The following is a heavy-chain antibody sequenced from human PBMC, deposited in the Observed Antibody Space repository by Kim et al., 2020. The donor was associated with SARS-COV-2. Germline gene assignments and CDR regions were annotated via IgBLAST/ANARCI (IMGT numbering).Heavy chain of an antibody. CDR3: ARWSGWYLGADY. J-gene: IGHJ4*02. CDR2: IYYSGST. D-gene: IGHD6-19*01. Sequence: SETLSLTCTVSGGSISSSSYYWGWIRQPPGKGLEWIGSIYYSGSTYYNPSLKSRVTISVDTSKNQFSLKLSSVTAADTAVYYCARWSGWYLGADYWGQGTLVTVSS. CDR1: GGSISSSSYY. V-gene: IGHV4-39*07.